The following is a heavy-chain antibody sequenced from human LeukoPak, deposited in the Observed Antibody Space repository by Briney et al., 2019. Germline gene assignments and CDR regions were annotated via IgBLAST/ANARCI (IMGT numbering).Heavy chain of an antibody. CDR2: IRSKTYRGTT. Sequence: GSLRLSCTASGFTFGDYAMSWVRQAPGKGLEWVGFIRSKTYRGTTEYAASVKGRFTISRDDSKSIAYLQMNSLKTEDTAVYYCAKEGPYGSGHNPTVDYWGQGTLVTVSS. D-gene: IGHD3-10*01. V-gene: IGHV3-49*04. J-gene: IGHJ4*02. CDR3: AKEGPYGSGHNPTVDY. CDR1: GFTFGDYA.